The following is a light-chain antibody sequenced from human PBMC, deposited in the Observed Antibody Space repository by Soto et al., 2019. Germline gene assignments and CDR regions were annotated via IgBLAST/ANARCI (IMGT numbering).Light chain of an antibody. CDR2: GAS. CDR3: QQYGSSPWT. V-gene: IGKV3-20*01. J-gene: IGKJ1*01. CDR1: QSVSSSY. Sequence: EIVLTQSPGTLPLSPGERATLSCRASQSVSSSYLAWYQQKPGQAPRLLIYGASSRATGIPDRFSGSGSGTDFALTISRLEPEDFAVYYFQQYGSSPWTFGQGTKVEIK.